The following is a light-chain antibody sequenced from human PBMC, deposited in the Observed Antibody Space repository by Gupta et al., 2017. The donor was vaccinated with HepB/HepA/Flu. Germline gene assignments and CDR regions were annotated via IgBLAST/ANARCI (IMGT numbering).Light chain of an antibody. J-gene: IGKJ2*04. V-gene: IGKV4-1*01. CDR2: WAS. CDR1: QTVLYSSNNENY. Sequence: DIVMTQSPDSLAVSLGERATIKCKSSQTVLYSSNNENYLAWYQQKPGQPPRLLIYWASTRESGVPDRFSGSGSGTDFTLTISGLEAEDVATYYCQQYYAVPRSFGQGTKLEL. CDR3: QQYYAVPRS.